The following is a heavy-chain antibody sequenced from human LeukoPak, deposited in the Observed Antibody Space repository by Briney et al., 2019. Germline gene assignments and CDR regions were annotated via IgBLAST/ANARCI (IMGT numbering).Heavy chain of an antibody. CDR2: IYYSGST. CDR3: ARGGYDYVWGSYRLLPWFDP. D-gene: IGHD3-16*02. V-gene: IGHV4-59*01. CDR1: GGSISSYY. J-gene: IGHJ5*02. Sequence: SETLPLTCTVSGGSISSYYWSWIRQPPGKGLEWIGYIYYSGSTNYNPSLKSRVTISVDTSKNQFSLKLSSVTAADTAVYYCARGGYDYVWGSYRLLPWFDPWGQGTLVTVSS.